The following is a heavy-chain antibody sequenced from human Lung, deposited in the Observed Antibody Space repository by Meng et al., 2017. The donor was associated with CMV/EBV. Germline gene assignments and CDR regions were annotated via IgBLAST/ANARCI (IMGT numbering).Heavy chain of an antibody. Sequence: QGQLVQSGSEVKKPGGPGKVSCKASGYTFTNYAMNWVRQAPGQGLEWMGWINTITGDPTYAQGFTGRFVFSLDTSVSTAYLQISSLKTDDTAVYYCARGSLEADEDPGWGQGTLVTVSS. CDR1: GYTFTNYA. D-gene: IGHD6-13*01. CDR3: ARGSLEADEDPG. V-gene: IGHV7-4-1*02. J-gene: IGHJ4*02. CDR2: INTITGDP.